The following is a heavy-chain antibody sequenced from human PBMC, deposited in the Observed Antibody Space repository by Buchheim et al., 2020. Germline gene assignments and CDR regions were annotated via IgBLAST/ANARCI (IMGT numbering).Heavy chain of an antibody. V-gene: IGHV3-21*01. CDR2: MSSTSGYV. Sequence: EVQLVESGGGLVQPGGSLRLSCAASGFTFSSYSMNWVRQAPGKGLEWVSSMSSTSGYVYHADSVKGRFTISRDNAENSLYLQMNSLRAEDTAVYYCARVVGYCSSTSCFWDYWGQGTL. J-gene: IGHJ4*02. D-gene: IGHD2-2*01. CDR3: ARVVGYCSSTSCFWDY. CDR1: GFTFSSYS.